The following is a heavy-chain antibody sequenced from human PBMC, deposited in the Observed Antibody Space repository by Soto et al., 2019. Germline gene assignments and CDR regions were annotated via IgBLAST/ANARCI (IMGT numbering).Heavy chain of an antibody. D-gene: IGHD6-19*01. Sequence: HPGGSLRLSCAASGFTFSSYGMHWVRQAPGKGLEWVAIIWHDGSHQYYADSVKGRFTISRDNSKNTVYLQMNSLRAEDTAVYYCARDMTWLLDYWGQGTLVTVSS. CDR1: GFTFSSYG. J-gene: IGHJ4*02. V-gene: IGHV3-33*01. CDR2: IWHDGSHQ. CDR3: ARDMTWLLDY.